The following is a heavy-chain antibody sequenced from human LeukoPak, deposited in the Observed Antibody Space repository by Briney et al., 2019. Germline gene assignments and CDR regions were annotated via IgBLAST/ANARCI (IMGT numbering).Heavy chain of an antibody. Sequence: SETLSLTCAVYGGSFSGYYWNWIRQPPGKGLEWIGEINHSGSINYNSSLKSRVTISVDTSKNQFSLKLSSVTAADTAVYYCASLLSGRPYYYYYMDVWGKGTTVTVSS. CDR2: INHSGSI. J-gene: IGHJ6*03. D-gene: IGHD3-3*01. CDR3: ASLLSGRPYYYYYMDV. CDR1: GGSFSGYY. V-gene: IGHV4-34*01.